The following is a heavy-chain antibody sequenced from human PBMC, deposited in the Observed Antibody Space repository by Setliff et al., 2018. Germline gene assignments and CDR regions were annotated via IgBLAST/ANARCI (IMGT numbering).Heavy chain of an antibody. J-gene: IGHJ3*01. CDR3: ATLGTVVVDAFDF. CDR2: IYPGDSDT. CDR1: GYIFTTNW. V-gene: IGHV5-51*01. Sequence: GESLKISCKDSGYIFTTNWIAWVRQTPGKGLEWVGIIYPGDSDTRYSPSFQGRVTISADQSISTAYLQWSSLKASDTAMYYCATLGTVVVDAFDFWGQGTRVTVSS. D-gene: IGHD2-15*01.